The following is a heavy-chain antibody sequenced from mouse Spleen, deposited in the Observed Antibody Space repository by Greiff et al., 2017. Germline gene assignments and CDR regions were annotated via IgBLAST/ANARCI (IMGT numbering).Heavy chain of an antibody. Sequence: EVKLVESGGGLVQPGGSLKLSCAASGFDFSRYWMSWVRQAPGKGLEWIGEINPDSSTINYTPSLKDKFIISRDNAKNTLYLQMSKVRSEDTALYYCARGGLLWSFDYWGQGTTLTVSS. V-gene: IGHV4-1*02. CDR3: ARGGLLWSFDY. J-gene: IGHJ2*01. CDR2: INPDSSTI. CDR1: GFDFSRYW. D-gene: IGHD2-1*01.